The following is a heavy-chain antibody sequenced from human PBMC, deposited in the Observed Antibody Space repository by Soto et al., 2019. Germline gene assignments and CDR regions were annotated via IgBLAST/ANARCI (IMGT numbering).Heavy chain of an antibody. CDR1: GGSISSYC. CDR2: ICNSVTT. D-gene: IGHD3-10*01. Sequence: QVQLQESGPGRVKPSETLTLTCTVSGGSISSYCCSWIRQPPGKGLEGIGYICNSVTTNYNPSLKGRVTISGDTSKNQFSLKLSSVTAADTAVYYCARHDPGGFDYWGQGTLVTISS. V-gene: IGHV4-59*08. CDR3: ARHDPGGFDY. J-gene: IGHJ4*02.